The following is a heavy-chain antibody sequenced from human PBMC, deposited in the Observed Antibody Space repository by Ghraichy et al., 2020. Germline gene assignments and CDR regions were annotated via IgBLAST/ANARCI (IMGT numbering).Heavy chain of an antibody. CDR2: INVSGGGT. J-gene: IGHJ6*02. V-gene: IGHV1-46*01. Sequence: ASVKVSCKASGYNFISYYMHWVREAPGQGLEWMGLINVSGGGTTYAQKFQGRVTMTSDTSTSTVYMQLSSLRSEDTAVYYCAHNGGYCRGGSCRGMDVWGQGTTVIVSS. CDR3: AHNGGYCRGGSCRGMDV. CDR1: GYNFISYY. D-gene: IGHD2-15*01.